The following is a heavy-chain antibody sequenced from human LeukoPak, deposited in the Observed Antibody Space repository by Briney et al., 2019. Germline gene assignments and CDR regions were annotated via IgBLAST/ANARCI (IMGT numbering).Heavy chain of an antibody. CDR2: IYYSGSM. V-gene: IGHV4-39*01. D-gene: IGHD2-21*01. J-gene: IGHJ3*01. CDR3: ARHVVYDAFDV. CDR1: GASISSTSHH. Sequence: PSETLSLTCTASGASISSTSHHWDWIRQPPGKGLEWIGRIYYSGSMYSNPSLKSRVTISVDTSKNHFSLKLSSVTAADTAVYYCARHVVYDAFDVWGQGTVVTVSS.